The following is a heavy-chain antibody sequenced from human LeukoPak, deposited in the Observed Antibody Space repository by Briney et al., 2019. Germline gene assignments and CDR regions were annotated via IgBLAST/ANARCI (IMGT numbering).Heavy chain of an antibody. D-gene: IGHD5-12*01. CDR3: SSSGVEKWQGLHF. V-gene: IGHV1-24*01. CDR1: GYTLSELS. CDR2: FDVAETDT. Sequence: ASVKVSCKVSGYTLSELSMHWVRQSPGKGLEWMGGFDVAETDTIYAQKFQGRVTMTEDTSTDTAYMELNSLSSEDTAVYYCSSSGVEKWQGLHFWGQGTLVTVSS. J-gene: IGHJ4*02.